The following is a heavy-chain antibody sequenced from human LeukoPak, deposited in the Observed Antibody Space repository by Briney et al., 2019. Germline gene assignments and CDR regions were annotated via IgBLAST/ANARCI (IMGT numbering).Heavy chain of an antibody. D-gene: IGHD3-22*01. CDR1: GYTFTSYY. CDR2: INPGGGST. J-gene: IGHJ4*02. Sequence: ASVKVSCKASGYTFTSYYMHWVRQAPGQGLEWMGIINPGGGSTSYAQKFQGRVTMTRDTSTSTVYMELSSLRSEDTAVYYCARDREGHYDPNPFEHWGQGTLVTVSS. V-gene: IGHV1-46*01. CDR3: ARDREGHYDPNPFEH.